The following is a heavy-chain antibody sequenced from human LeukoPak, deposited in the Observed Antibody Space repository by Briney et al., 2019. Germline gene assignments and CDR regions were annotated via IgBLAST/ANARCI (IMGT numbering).Heavy chain of an antibody. CDR1: GFTFSSYS. CDR3: AKEPATYSSSWYRVY. CDR2: ISSSSSYI. J-gene: IGHJ4*02. Sequence: GGSLRLSCAASGFTFSSYSMNWVRQAPGKGLEWVSSISSSSSYIYYADSVKGRFTISRDNAKNSLYLQMNSLRAEDTAVYYCAKEPATYSSSWYRVYWGQGTLVTVSS. D-gene: IGHD6-13*01. V-gene: IGHV3-21*04.